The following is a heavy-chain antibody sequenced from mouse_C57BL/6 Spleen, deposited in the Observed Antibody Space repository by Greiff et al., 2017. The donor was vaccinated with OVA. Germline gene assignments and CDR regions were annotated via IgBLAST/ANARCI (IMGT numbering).Heavy chain of an antibody. CDR3: ERNYGWFAY. V-gene: IGHV5-9*01. J-gene: IGHJ3*01. CDR2: ISGGGGNT. Sequence: EVMLVESGGGLVKPGGSLKLSCAASGFTFSSYTMSWVRQTPEKRLEWVATISGGGGNTYYPDSVKGRFTISRDNATNTLYLQMSSLRSEDTALYYCERNYGWFAYWGQGTLVTVSA. D-gene: IGHD1-1*01. CDR1: GFTFSSYT.